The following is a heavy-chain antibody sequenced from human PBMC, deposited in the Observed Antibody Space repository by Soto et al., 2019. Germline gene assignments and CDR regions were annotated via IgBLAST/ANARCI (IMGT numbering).Heavy chain of an antibody. V-gene: IGHV3-23*01. CDR2: ISGSGGTT. CDR1: GFTFSHYA. J-gene: IGHJ4*02. Sequence: GGSLRLSCAASGFTFSHYAIAWVRQAPGKGLEGVSGISGSGGTTYYADSVKGRFTISRDNSKDTLHLQMNSLRAEDTAVYYCAKTPRQWLVYFDYWGQGALVTVSS. D-gene: IGHD6-19*01. CDR3: AKTPRQWLVYFDY.